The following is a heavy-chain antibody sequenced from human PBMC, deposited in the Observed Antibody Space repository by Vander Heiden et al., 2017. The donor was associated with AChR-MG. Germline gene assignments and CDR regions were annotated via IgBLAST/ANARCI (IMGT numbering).Heavy chain of an antibody. CDR2: ISWNSGSI. V-gene: IGHV3-9*01. CDR3: AKRGYSSGWYVADAFDI. CDR1: GFPFDDYA. D-gene: IGHD6-19*01. J-gene: IGHJ3*02. Sequence: EVQLVESGGGLVQPGRSLRLSWSAPGFPFDDYAMHWVRQAPGKGLEWVSGISWNSGSIGYADSVKGRFTISRDNAKNSLYLQMNSLRAEDTALYYCAKRGYSSGWYVADAFDIWGQGTMVTVSS.